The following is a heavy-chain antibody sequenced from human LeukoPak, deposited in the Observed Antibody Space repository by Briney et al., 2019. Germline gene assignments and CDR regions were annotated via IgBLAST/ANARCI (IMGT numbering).Heavy chain of an antibody. Sequence: SETLSLTCTVSGGSISSYYWSWIRRPAGKGLEWIGRIYTSGSTNYNPSLKSRVTVSVDTSKNQFSLKLSSVTAADTAVYYCARDLSGGYYYYYMDVWGKGTTVTISS. CDR1: GGSISSYY. CDR2: IYTSGST. V-gene: IGHV4-4*07. J-gene: IGHJ6*03. CDR3: ARDLSGGYYYYYMDV. D-gene: IGHD2-15*01.